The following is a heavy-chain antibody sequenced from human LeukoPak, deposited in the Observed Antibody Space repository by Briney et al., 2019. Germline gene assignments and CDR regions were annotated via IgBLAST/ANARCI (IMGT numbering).Heavy chain of an antibody. CDR3: ARPSTHGSGKIDY. V-gene: IGHV5-51*01. CDR2: IYPGDSDT. D-gene: IGHD3-10*01. J-gene: IGHJ4*02. Sequence: GESLQISCKGSGYSFTSYWVGWVRQMPGKGLEWMGIIYPGDSDTRYSPSFQGQVTISADKSISTAYLHWSSLKASDTAMYYCARPSTHGSGKIDYWGQGTLVTVSS. CDR1: GYSFTSYW.